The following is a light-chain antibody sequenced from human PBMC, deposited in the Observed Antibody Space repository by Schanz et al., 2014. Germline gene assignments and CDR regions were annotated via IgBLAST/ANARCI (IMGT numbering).Light chain of an antibody. Sequence: QSALTQPASVSGSPGQSITISCTGTSSDVGGYDYVSWYQQHPGKAPKLMIYDVSNRPSGVSNRFSGFKSDNTASLTVSGLQAEDEAHYYCSSYAGSSTVVFGGGTKLTVL. CDR1: SSDVGGYDY. V-gene: IGLV2-14*01. J-gene: IGLJ2*01. CDR2: DVS. CDR3: SSYAGSSTVV.